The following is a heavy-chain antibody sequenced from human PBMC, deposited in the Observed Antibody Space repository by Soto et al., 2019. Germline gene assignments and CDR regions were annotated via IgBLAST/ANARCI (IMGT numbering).Heavy chain of an antibody. D-gene: IGHD2-8*02. CDR1: GASIGSGGW. Sequence: QVHLQESGPGLVKPSETLSLTCAVSGASIGSGGWWSWVRQPPGKGLEWIAEIFHDGNTNYSPSLKSRAAISVDKSQNQSSLNVYSVTAADTAVYYCARHEGWTGPDQWGQGTLVTVSS. J-gene: IGHJ5*02. CDR3: ARHEGWTGPDQ. V-gene: IGHV4-4*02. CDR2: IFHDGNT.